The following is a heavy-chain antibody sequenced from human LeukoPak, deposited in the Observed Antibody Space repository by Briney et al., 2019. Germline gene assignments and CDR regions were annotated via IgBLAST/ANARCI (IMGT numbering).Heavy chain of an antibody. Sequence: GGSPRLSCAASGFTFSSYDMHWVRQATGKGLEWVSAIGTAGDTYYPGSVKGRFTISRENAKNSLYLQMNSLRAGDTAVYYCARGSSMDCSGGSCYWFDPWGQGTLVTVSS. CDR1: GFTFSSYD. D-gene: IGHD2-15*01. J-gene: IGHJ5*02. V-gene: IGHV3-13*01. CDR3: ARGSSMDCSGGSCYWFDP. CDR2: IGTAGDT.